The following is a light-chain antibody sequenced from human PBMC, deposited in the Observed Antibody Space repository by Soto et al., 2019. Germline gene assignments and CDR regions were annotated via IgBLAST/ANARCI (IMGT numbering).Light chain of an antibody. CDR3: SSYTSRSTLV. CDR1: SSDVGGYNC. CDR2: EVT. V-gene: IGLV2-14*01. J-gene: IGLJ3*02. Sequence: QSALTQPASVSGSPGQSITISCTGTSSDVGGYNCVSWYQQHPGKAPKVMIYEVTNRPSGVSNRFSGSKSGNTASLTITGLQAEDEADYFCSSYTSRSTLVFGGGTKVTVL.